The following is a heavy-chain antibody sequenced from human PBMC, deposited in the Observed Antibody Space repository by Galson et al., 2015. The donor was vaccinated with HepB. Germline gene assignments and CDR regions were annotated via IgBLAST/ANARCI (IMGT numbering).Heavy chain of an antibody. Sequence: SLRLSCAAPGFTFSDYYMSWIRQAPGKGLEWVSYISSSSSYTNYADSVKGRFTISRDNAKNSLYLQMNSLRAEDTAVYYCASSTVTTADIWGQGTMVTVSS. CDR3: ASSTVTTADI. V-gene: IGHV3-11*06. D-gene: IGHD4-17*01. J-gene: IGHJ3*02. CDR1: GFTFSDYY. CDR2: ISSSSSYT.